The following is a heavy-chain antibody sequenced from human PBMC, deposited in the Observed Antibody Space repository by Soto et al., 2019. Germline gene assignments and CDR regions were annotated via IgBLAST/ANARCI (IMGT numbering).Heavy chain of an antibody. CDR3: ARDSGLSPDLYSGSYYGGDY. Sequence: AVSVKVSCKASGCTFSSYAISWVRQAPGQGLELMGGIIPIFGTANYAQKFQGRVTIPADESTSTAYMELSSLRSEETAVYYCARDSGLSPDLYSGSYYGGDYWGQGTLVTVSS. CDR2: IIPIFGTA. J-gene: IGHJ4*02. CDR1: GCTFSSYA. V-gene: IGHV1-69*13. D-gene: IGHD1-26*01.